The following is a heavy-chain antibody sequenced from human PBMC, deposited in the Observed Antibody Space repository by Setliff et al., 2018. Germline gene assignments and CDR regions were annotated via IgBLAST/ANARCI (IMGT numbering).Heavy chain of an antibody. CDR2: INHSGST. CDR3: ARHGGRLGSLFDY. D-gene: IGHD7-27*01. J-gene: IGHJ4*02. CDR1: SGSFSGYC. V-gene: IGHV4-34*01. Sequence: SETLSLTCAVSSGSFSGYCWSWIRQPPGKGLEWIGEINHSGSTNYNPSPRSRATISLDASKNQFSLSLTSVTAADTAVYYCARHGGRLGSLFDYWGQGTLVTV.